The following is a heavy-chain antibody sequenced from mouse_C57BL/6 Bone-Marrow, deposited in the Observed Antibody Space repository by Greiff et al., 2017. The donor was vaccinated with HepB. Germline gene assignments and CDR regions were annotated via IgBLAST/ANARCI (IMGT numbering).Heavy chain of an antibody. CDR3: ARKDYYGSSWYFDV. Sequence: EVQLVESGGGLVKPGGSLKLSCAASGFTFSSYAMSWVRQTPEKRLEWVATISDGGSYTYYPDNVKGRFTISRDNAKNNLYLQMSSLKSEDTAMYYCARKDYYGSSWYFDVWGTGTTVTVSS. D-gene: IGHD1-1*01. J-gene: IGHJ1*03. CDR2: ISDGGSYT. V-gene: IGHV5-4*01. CDR1: GFTFSSYA.